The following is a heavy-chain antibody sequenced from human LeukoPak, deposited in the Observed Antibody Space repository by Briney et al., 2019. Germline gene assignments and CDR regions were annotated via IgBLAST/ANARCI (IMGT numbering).Heavy chain of an antibody. D-gene: IGHD3-22*01. V-gene: IGHV1-2*02. CDR1: GYTFTGYY. CDR3: ARVSPWVYYDSSGYDY. CDR2: INPNSGGT. Sequence: ASVKVSCTASGYTFTGYYMHWVRQAPGQGLEWMGWINPNSGGTNYAQKFQGRVTMTRDTSISTAYMELSRLRSDDTAVYYCARVSPWVYYDSSGYDYWGQGTLVTVSS. J-gene: IGHJ4*02.